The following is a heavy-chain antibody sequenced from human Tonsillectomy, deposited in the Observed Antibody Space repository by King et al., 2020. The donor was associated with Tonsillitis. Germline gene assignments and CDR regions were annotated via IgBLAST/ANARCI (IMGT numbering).Heavy chain of an antibody. Sequence: TLKESGPTLVKPTQTLTLTCTFSVFSLSTSGVGVGWLRQPPGKARVWIALIYLGDDKRYSPSLKIRLTIANDTSKDHVVLTMSNMDPVDTATYYCAHSIRAWPKYYFDYGGQGTLVTVSS. CDR3: AHSIRAWPKYYFDY. J-gene: IGHJ4*02. CDR2: IYLGDDK. V-gene: IGHV2-5*02. CDR1: VFSLSTSGVG.